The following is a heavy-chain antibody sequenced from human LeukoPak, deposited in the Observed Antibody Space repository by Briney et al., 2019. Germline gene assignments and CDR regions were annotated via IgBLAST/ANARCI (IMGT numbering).Heavy chain of an antibody. CDR3: AALLIVGAAFDI. D-gene: IGHD1-26*01. CDR1: GFTFSDYY. V-gene: IGHV3-11*01. CDR2: ISSSGSTI. J-gene: IGHJ3*02. Sequence: PGGSLRLSCAASGFTFSDYYMSWIRQAPGKGLEWVSYISSSGSTIYYADSVKGRFTISRDNAKNSLYLQMNSLRAEDTAVYYCAALLIVGAAFDIWGQGTMVTVSS.